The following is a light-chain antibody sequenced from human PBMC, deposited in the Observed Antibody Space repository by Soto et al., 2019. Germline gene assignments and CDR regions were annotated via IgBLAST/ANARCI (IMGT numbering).Light chain of an antibody. CDR3: QSYDSSLSGSYV. CDR1: SSNIGAGYD. CDR2: GNN. V-gene: IGLV1-40*01. J-gene: IGLJ1*01. Sequence: QSVLTQPPSVSGAPGQRVTISCTGSSSNIGAGYDVHWYQRLPGTAPKVLIYGNNNRPSGVSDRFSGSKSGTSASLAITGLQAEDEADYYCQSYDSSLSGSYVFGTGTKLTVL.